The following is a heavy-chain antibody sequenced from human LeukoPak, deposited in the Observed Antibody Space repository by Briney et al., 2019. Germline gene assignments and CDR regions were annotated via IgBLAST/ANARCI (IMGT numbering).Heavy chain of an antibody. D-gene: IGHD6-19*01. J-gene: IGHJ4*02. CDR1: GFTFSSHD. V-gene: IGHV3-30*18. Sequence: GGSLRLSCAASGFTFSSHDMHWVRQAPGRGLEWVALISYDGSNKYYADSVRGRFTISRDNSKNTLSLQMNSLRAEDTAVYYCAKRDGSGWHYFDYWGQGTLVTVSS. CDR3: AKRDGSGWHYFDY. CDR2: ISYDGSNK.